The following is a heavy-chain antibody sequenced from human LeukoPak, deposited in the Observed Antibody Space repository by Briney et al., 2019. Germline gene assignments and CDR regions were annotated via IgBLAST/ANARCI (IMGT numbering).Heavy chain of an antibody. CDR3: ARQFYPYYGDLKYYFDY. CDR1: GGSISSSSYY. D-gene: IGHD4-17*01. CDR2: IYYSGST. V-gene: IGHV4-39*01. Sequence: SETLSLTCTVSGGSISSSSYYWGWIRQPPGKGQEGIGSIYYSGSTYYNPSLKSRVTISVDTSKNQFSLKLSSVTAADTAVYYCARQFYPYYGDLKYYFDYWGQGTPVTVSS. J-gene: IGHJ4*02.